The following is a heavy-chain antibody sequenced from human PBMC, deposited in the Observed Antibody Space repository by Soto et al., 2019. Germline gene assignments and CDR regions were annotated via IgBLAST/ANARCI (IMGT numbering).Heavy chain of an antibody. J-gene: IGHJ4*02. D-gene: IGHD4-17*01. CDR3: AIAGCAVDHSDYVGTHYFDY. CDR1: GDTFTGYY. V-gene: IGHV1-2*02. CDR2: INPDSGDT. Sequence: ASVKGSCNASGDTFTGYYMHWMRQAPRQGLEWMGWINPDSGDTKHAQKSQGRGTMTRDTFTRTAYMELRSLKFDDTAVYYWAIAGCAVDHSDYVGTHYFDYWGQGALVTVSS.